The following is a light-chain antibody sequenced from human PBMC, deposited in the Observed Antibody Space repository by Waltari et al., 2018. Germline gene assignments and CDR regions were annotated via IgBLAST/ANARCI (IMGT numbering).Light chain of an antibody. V-gene: IGKV3-15*01. CDR3: QHHNNWPPRWT. J-gene: IGKJ1*01. CDR1: QSVSSN. Sequence: EIVMTQSPATLSVSPGERATLSCRASQSVSSNLAWSQQKPGQAPRPLIYGASTRATGVPARFSGSGSGPEYTLTISSLQSEDFAVYYCQHHNNWPPRWTFGQGTKVEIK. CDR2: GAS.